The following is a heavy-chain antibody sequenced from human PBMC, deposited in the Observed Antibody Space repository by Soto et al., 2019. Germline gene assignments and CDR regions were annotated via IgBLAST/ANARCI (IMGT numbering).Heavy chain of an antibody. Sequence: QVQLQQWGAGLLKPSETLSLTCAVNGGSFSGYYWNWIRQSAGKGLEWIGRVHHSGTTNYNPSLKSRLTISLDTSKNHFSLQLNSVTAADTAMYYCVRQKGFFDWSSHVTGLGGMDVWGQGTSVTVSS. CDR3: VRQKGFFDWSSHVTGLGGMDV. CDR1: GGSFSGYY. D-gene: IGHD3-9*01. J-gene: IGHJ6*02. V-gene: IGHV4-34*01. CDR2: VHHSGTT.